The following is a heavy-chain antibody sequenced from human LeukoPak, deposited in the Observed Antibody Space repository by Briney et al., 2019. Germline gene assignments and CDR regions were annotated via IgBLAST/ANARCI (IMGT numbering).Heavy chain of an antibody. J-gene: IGHJ4*02. CDR2: ISYDGSNK. CDR1: GFTFSSYA. CDR3: AKDSIYDSSGYYPDLDY. Sequence: GGSLRLSCAASGFTFSSYAMHWVRQAPGKGLEWVAVISYDGSNKYYADSVKGRFTISRDNSKNTLYLQMNSLRAEDTAVYYCAKDSIYDSSGYYPDLDYWGQGTLVTVSS. V-gene: IGHV3-30-3*01. D-gene: IGHD3-22*01.